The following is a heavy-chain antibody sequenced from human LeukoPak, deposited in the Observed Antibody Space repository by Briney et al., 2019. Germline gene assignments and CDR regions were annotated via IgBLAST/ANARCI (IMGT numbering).Heavy chain of an antibody. D-gene: IGHD6-13*01. Sequence: GGSLRLSCTASGFTFSSYAMSWVRQAPGKGLEWVSAISGSGSSTYYADSVKGRFTISRDNSKNTLYLQMNSLRAEDTAVYYCAKDGVIGTRSFDYWGQGTLVTVSS. J-gene: IGHJ4*02. V-gene: IGHV3-23*01. CDR1: GFTFSSYA. CDR2: ISGSGSST. CDR3: AKDGVIGTRSFDY.